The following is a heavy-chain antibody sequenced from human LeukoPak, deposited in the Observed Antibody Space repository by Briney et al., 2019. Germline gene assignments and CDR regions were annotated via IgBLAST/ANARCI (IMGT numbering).Heavy chain of an antibody. J-gene: IGHJ4*02. CDR2: INSAGST. CDR1: GFTFSSYA. D-gene: IGHD4-17*01. Sequence: GGSLRLSWAASGFTFSSYAMSWVRQAPGKGLEWVSAINSAGSTYYGDSVRGRFTISRDNSKNVLHLQMNSLRAEDTALYYCAKDQNTVATAPFDYWGLGTLVTVSS. CDR3: AKDQNTVATAPFDY. V-gene: IGHV3-23*01.